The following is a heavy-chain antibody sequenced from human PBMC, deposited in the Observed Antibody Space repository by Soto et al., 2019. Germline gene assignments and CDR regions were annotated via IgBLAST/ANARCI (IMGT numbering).Heavy chain of an antibody. J-gene: IGHJ6*02. CDR3: ARDGIVVVPVGITFAPPVYYYYGMDV. V-gene: IGHV1-69*01. CDR2: IIPISGTA. D-gene: IGHD2-2*01. Sequence: QVLLVQSGAEVKKPGSSVKVSCKASGGTFSTFSISWVRQAPGQGLEWMGGIIPISGTANYAQKVQGRVTITADESTSTAYMELSSLRSEDTAVYYCARDGIVVVPVGITFAPPVYYYYGMDVWGQGTTVTVSS. CDR1: GGTFSTFS.